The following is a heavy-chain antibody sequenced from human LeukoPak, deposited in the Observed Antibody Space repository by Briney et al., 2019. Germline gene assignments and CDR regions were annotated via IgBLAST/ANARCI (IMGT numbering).Heavy chain of an antibody. J-gene: IGHJ4*02. V-gene: IGHV4-39*07. CDR2: IYYSVST. D-gene: IGHD4-17*01. Sequence: PSETLPLTCTVSGGTISSNSYYWGWIRQPPGKGLEWIGSIYYSVSTYYNPSVKSRVTISVDTCKSQFSLKLSSMTAADTAVYYCARVPTVTSFDYWGQGTLVTVSS. CDR1: GGTISSNSYY. CDR3: ARVPTVTSFDY.